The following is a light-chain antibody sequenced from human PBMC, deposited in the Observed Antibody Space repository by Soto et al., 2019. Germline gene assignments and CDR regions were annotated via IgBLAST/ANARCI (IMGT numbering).Light chain of an antibody. CDR2: AAS. CDR3: QQYHSSPTWT. V-gene: IGKV1-5*01. CDR1: QSISSW. Sequence: DIQMTQSPSTLSASVGDRVTITCRASQSISSWLAWYQQKPGKAPKLLIYAASSLQSGVPSRFSGSGSGTEFIFTISSLQPEDFATYYCQQYHSSPTWTFGQGTKVDIK. J-gene: IGKJ1*01.